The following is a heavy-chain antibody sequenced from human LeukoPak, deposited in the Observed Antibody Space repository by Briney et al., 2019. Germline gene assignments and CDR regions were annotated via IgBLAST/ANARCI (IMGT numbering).Heavy chain of an antibody. Sequence: PSETLSLTCAVYGGSFSGYYWRWIRQPPGKGLEWIGEINHSGSTNYNPSLKSRVTISVDTSKNQFSLKLSSVTAADTAVYYCARRSNPITVAGPIDYWGQGTLVTVSS. V-gene: IGHV4-34*01. CDR2: INHSGST. CDR3: ARRSNPITVAGPIDY. D-gene: IGHD6-19*01. J-gene: IGHJ4*02. CDR1: GGSFSGYY.